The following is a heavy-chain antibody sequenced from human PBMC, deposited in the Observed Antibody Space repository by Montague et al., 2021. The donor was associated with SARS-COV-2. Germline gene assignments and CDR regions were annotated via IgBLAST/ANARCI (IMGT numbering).Heavy chain of an antibody. CDR2: IFHSGHT. J-gene: IGHJ5*02. CDR3: ARTEYNWNDWFDP. V-gene: IGHV4-59*13. CDR1: GGSISSYY. D-gene: IGHD1-20*01. Sequence: SETLSLTCSVSGGSISSYYWSWIRQSPGKGLEWIGYIFHSGHTDYNPSLKSRVTISVDMSKNQFSLQLNSVTAADSAVYYCARTEYNWNDWFDPWGQGTLVTVSS.